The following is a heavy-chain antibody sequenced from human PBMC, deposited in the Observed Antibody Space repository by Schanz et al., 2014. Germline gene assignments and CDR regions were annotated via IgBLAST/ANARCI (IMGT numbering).Heavy chain of an antibody. J-gene: IGHJ6*02. CDR1: GFTFSNYA. D-gene: IGHD2-2*01. CDR2: ISGGGGTR. V-gene: IGHV3-23*01. Sequence: DVQLLESGGGLVRPGGSLRLSCAASGFTFSNYAMSWVRQGPGKGLEWVSGISGGGGTRNYADSVKGRFTVFRDNSKRTLYLEINDPRAEDTAVYYCAKDSCSSTTCYGYGMDVWGQGSTVTVSS. CDR3: AKDSCSSTTCYGYGMDV.